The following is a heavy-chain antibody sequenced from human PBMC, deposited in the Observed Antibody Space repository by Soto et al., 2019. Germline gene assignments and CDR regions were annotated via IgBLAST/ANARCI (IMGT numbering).Heavy chain of an antibody. CDR1: GYTFTSYA. Sequence: GASVKVSCKASGYTFTSYAMHWVRQAPGQRLEWMGWINAGNGNTKYSQKFQGRVTITTDTSTSTAYMGLSSLRSDDTAVYYCARDLEQQGFDYWGQGTLVTVSS. J-gene: IGHJ4*02. CDR2: INAGNGNT. V-gene: IGHV1-3*01. CDR3: ARDLEQQGFDY. D-gene: IGHD1-1*01.